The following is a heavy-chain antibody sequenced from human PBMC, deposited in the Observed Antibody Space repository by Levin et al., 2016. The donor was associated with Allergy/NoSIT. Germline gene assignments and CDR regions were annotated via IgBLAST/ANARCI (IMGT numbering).Heavy chain of an antibody. J-gene: IGHJ4*02. V-gene: IGHV1-18*01. CDR2: ISAYNGNT. CDR3: AREGGIIGAETTYHYDSSFDY. D-gene: IGHD3-22*01. Sequence: ASVKVSCKASGYSFTRYGISWVRQAPGQGLEWMGWISAYNGNTNYAQKVQGRVTMTTDTSTSTAYMELRSLRSDDTAVYYCAREGGIIGAETTYHYDSSFDYWGQGTLVTVSS. CDR1: GYSFTRYG.